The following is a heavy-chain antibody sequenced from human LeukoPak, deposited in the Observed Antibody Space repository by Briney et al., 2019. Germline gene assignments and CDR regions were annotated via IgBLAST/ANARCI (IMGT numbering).Heavy chain of an antibody. J-gene: IGHJ6*03. CDR3: ARALPGYYYMDV. Sequence: SETLSLTCTVSGGSISSYYWSWIRQPPGKGLEWIGYIYYSGSTNYNPSLKSRVTISVDTSKNQFSLKLSSVTAADTAVYYCARALPGYYYMDVWGKGTTVTISS. V-gene: IGHV4-59*01. CDR2: IYYSGST. CDR1: GGSISSYY.